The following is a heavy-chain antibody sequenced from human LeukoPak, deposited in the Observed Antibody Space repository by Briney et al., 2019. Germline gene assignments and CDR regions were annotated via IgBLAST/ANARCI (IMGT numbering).Heavy chain of an antibody. CDR1: GDSISSYY. J-gene: IGHJ4*02. D-gene: IGHD2-2*01. CDR2: VHYSGGT. V-gene: IGHV4-59*01. CDR3: ARYLRHCSTSSCYHFDY. Sequence: SETLSLTCTVSGDSISSYYCTWIRQLPGKGLEWIGYVHYSGGTNYNPSLKSRVTISLDTSKNQFSFNLSSVTAADTAIYYCARYLRHCSTSSCYHFDYWGQGILVTVSS.